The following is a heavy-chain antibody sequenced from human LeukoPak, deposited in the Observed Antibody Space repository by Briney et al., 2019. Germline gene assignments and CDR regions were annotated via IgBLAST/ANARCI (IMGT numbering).Heavy chain of an antibody. CDR1: VDSISSYY. CDR3: ARASVEMATITYYFDY. CDR2: IYYSGST. J-gene: IGHJ4*02. D-gene: IGHD5-24*01. V-gene: IGHV4-59*01. Sequence: SETLSLTCTVSVDSISSYYWSWIPEPPGKGLEWIGYIYYSGSTNYNPSLKSRVTISVDTSKNQFSLKLSSVTAADTAVYYCARASVEMATITYYFDYWGQGTLVTVSS.